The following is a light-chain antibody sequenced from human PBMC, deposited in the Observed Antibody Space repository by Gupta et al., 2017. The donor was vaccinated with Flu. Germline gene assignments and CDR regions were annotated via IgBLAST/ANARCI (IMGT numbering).Light chain of an antibody. J-gene: IGKJ2*01. CDR2: KIS. Sequence: DIVITPTLLSSPGTRGQPASISCRSSESLVHSDGNGYGSWRQQRPGQAPRLLIYKISNRFSGVTDRFSGSGAGTDFTLKISRVEAEDVGVYYCMQDTQFPVTFGQGTKLEIK. CDR3: MQDTQFPVT. V-gene: IGKV2-24*01. CDR1: ESLVHSDGNGY.